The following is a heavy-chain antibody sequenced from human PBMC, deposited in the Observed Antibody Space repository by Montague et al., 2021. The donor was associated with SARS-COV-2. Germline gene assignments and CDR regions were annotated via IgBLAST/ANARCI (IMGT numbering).Heavy chain of an antibody. CDR3: ARAHSGSWAHLDN. D-gene: IGHD5-12*01. Sequence: TLSLTCTVSCDSISSGSYYWSWIRQPAGKGLEWIGRIYTSGTTDYSFSLKSRVTLSVDTSKNQFSLKLTSVTAADTAVYYCARAHSGSWAHLDNWGQGSLVTVSS. CDR1: CDSISSGSYY. CDR2: IYTSGTT. J-gene: IGHJ4*02. V-gene: IGHV4-61*02.